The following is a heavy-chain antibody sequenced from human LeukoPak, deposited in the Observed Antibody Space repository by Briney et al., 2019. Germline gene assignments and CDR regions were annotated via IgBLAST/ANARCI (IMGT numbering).Heavy chain of an antibody. Sequence: PGGSLRLSCAASGFTFSSYGMRWVRQAPGKGLEWVAVIWYDGSNKYYADSVKGRFTISRDNSKNTLYLQMNSLRAEDTAVYYCASDSSYSSGWRDFDYWGQGTLVTVSS. J-gene: IGHJ4*02. D-gene: IGHD6-19*01. CDR3: ASDSSYSSGWRDFDY. CDR2: IWYDGSNK. V-gene: IGHV3-33*01. CDR1: GFTFSSYG.